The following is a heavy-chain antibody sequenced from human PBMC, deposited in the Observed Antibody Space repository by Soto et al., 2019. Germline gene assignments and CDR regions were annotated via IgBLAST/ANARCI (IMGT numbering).Heavy chain of an antibody. CDR2: ISGSGGST. J-gene: IGHJ5*02. D-gene: IGHD2-15*01. Sequence: GGSLRLSCAASGFTFSSYAMSWVRQAPGKGLEWVSAISGSGGSTYYADSVKGRFTISRDNSKNTLYLQMNSLRAEDTAVYYCAKYDDSGGSSHWFDPWGQGTLVTVSS. CDR3: AKYDDSGGSSHWFDP. CDR1: GFTFSSYA. V-gene: IGHV3-23*01.